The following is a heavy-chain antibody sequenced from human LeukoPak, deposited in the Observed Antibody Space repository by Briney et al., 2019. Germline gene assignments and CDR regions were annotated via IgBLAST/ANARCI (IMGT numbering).Heavy chain of an antibody. J-gene: IGHJ4*02. CDR3: ASIYATDGYPRRPDY. D-gene: IGHD5-24*01. CDR2: INQDGSVK. V-gene: IGHV3-7*01. CDR1: GFTFSRYW. Sequence: TGGSLRLSCAASGFTFSRYWMSWFRQAPGKGLEWVANINQDGSVKKYVDSVKGRFTVSRDNAEKSLSLEMSSLRPEDTAVYYCASIYATDGYPRRPDYWSQATLVTVSS.